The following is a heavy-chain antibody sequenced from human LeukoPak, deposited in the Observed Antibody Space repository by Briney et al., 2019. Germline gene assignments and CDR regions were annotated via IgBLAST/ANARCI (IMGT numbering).Heavy chain of an antibody. Sequence: PSETLSLTCTVSGGSISSYYWSWIRQPPGKGLEWIGYIYYSGSTNYNPSLKSRVTISVDTSKNQFSLKLSSVIAADTAVYYCARGLNYYDSSGRKGDNYYYYYGMDVWGQGTTVTVSS. CDR2: IYYSGST. D-gene: IGHD3-22*01. CDR1: GGSISSYY. V-gene: IGHV4-59*12. J-gene: IGHJ6*02. CDR3: ARGLNYYDSSGRKGDNYYYYYGMDV.